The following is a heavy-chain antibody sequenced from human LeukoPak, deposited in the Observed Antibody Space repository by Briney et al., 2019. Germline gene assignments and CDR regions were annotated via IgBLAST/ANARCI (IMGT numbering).Heavy chain of an antibody. CDR1: GDSISNYY. V-gene: IGHV4-59*01. CDR3: ARETCSGGSCFQFDF. D-gene: IGHD2-15*01. J-gene: IGHJ4*02. CDR2: IYYSGST. Sequence: SETLSLTCTVSGDSISNYYWSWIRQSPGKGLEWIGYIYYSGSTDYNPSLKSRVTISVDTSKNQFSLKLSSVTAADTAVYYCARETCSGGSCFQFDFWGQGTLVTVSS.